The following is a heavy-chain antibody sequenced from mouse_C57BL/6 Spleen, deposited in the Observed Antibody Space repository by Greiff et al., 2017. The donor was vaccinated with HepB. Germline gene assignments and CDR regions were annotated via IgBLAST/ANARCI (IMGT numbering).Heavy chain of an antibody. Sequence: QVQLKQPGAELVMPGASVKLSCKASGYTFTSYWMHWVKQRPGQGLEWIGEIDPSDSYTNYNQKFKDKATLTADKSSSTAYMQLSSLTYEDSAVYYCARTAQALDYWGQGTTLTVSS. J-gene: IGHJ2*01. CDR3: ARTAQALDY. D-gene: IGHD3-2*02. CDR2: IDPSDSYT. V-gene: IGHV1-69*01. CDR1: GYTFTSYW.